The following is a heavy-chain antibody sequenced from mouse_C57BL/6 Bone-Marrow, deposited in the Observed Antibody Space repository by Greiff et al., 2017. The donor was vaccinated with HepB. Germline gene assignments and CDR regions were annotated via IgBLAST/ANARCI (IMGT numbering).Heavy chain of an antibody. J-gene: IGHJ1*03. CDR1: GFPITSGYY. Sequence: VQVVESGPGLVKPSQSLFLTCSITGFPITSGYYWIWIRQSPGKPLEWMGYITHSGETFYNPSLQSPISITRETSKNQFFLQLNSVTTDDTAMYYCAGDRVTYGNHGYFDVWGTGTTVTVSS. D-gene: IGHD2-1*01. CDR3: AGDRVTYGNHGYFDV. CDR2: ITHSGET. V-gene: IGHV12-3*01.